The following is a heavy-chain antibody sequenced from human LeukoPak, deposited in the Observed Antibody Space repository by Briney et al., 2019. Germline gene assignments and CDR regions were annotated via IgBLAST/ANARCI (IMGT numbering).Heavy chain of an antibody. V-gene: IGHV3-7*01. D-gene: IGHD5-12*01. CDR1: GFTFISYW. CDR3: ARESGIVATIWGPWFDP. CDR2: IKQDVREK. Sequence: PGGALRLSCAASGFTFISYWMSGVRQTPGKGREWGANIKQDVREKYYVHSVTGRFTISRDNAKNSLYLQMTSLRAEDTAVYYCARESGIVATIWGPWFDPWGQGTLVTVSS. J-gene: IGHJ5*02.